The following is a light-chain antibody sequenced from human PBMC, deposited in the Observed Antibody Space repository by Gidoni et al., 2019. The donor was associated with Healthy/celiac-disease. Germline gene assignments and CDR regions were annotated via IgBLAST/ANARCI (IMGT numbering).Light chain of an antibody. CDR3: QSYDSSLSGV. CDR2: DNS. Sequence: QSVLTQPPSVSGAPGQGVTISCTGSSSNIGAGYDVHWYQQLPGTAPKLLIYDNSNRPSGVPNRFSGSKSGTSASLAITGLQAEDEADYYCQSYDSSLSGVFGGGTKLTVL. V-gene: IGLV1-40*01. J-gene: IGLJ2*01. CDR1: SSNIGAGYD.